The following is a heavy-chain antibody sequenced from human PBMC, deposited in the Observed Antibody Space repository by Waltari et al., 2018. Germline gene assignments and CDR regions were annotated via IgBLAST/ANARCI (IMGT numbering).Heavy chain of an antibody. D-gene: IGHD1-1*01. CDR1: GFTFSSFW. Sequence: EEQLVESGGGLVQPGDSLRLSCAASGFTFSSFWMNWVRQAPGKGPLWVSRIRSEASETTDADSGKGRFTISRDKARNTLYLQMNRLRAEDTAVYFCARVSRRTYRSPVPGRHYYYGMDVWGQGTTVTVSS. CDR3: ARVSRRTYRSPVPGRHYYYGMDV. J-gene: IGHJ6*02. V-gene: IGHV3-74*03. CDR2: IRSEASET.